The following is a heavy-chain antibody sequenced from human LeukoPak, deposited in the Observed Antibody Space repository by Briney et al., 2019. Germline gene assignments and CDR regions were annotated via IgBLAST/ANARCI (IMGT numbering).Heavy chain of an antibody. CDR1: GYTFTSYN. J-gene: IGHJ4*02. CDR2: INPSGRST. D-gene: IGHD3-9*01. V-gene: IGHV1-46*01. CDR3: TRVAVYYGFLTVYDF. Sequence: ASVTVSFTASGYTFTSYNMHWVRHAPRQGLEWVGIINPSGRSTSYAQKFQGRVTMTQDTSTSTVYMELSSLRSEDTAVYHCTRVAVYYGFLTVYDFGGQGTLVTVPT.